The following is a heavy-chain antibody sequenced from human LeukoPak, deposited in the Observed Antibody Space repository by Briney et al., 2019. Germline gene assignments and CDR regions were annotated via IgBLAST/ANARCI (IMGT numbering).Heavy chain of an antibody. CDR3: ARHSRGYFDY. CDR1: GGSISSYY. J-gene: IGHJ4*02. CDR2: IYYSGST. V-gene: IGHV4-59*01. Sequence: PSETLSLACTVSGGSISSYYWSWIRQPPGKGLEWIGYIYYSGSTNYNPSLKSRVTISVDTSKNQFSLKLSSVTAADTAVYYCARHSRGYFDYWGQGTLVTVSS.